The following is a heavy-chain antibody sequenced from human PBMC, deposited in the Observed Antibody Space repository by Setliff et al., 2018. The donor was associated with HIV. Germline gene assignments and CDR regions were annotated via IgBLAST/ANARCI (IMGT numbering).Heavy chain of an antibody. CDR3: TREKFGSGSSVPEVRLFDP. D-gene: IGHD2-15*01. CDR1: YSSLTSNNFY. CDR2: IYYTGTT. Sequence: PSETLSLTCSVSYSSLTSNNFYWGWIRQPPGRGLEWIGNIYYTGTTYYNSSLKSRVRISVDRSKNQFSLRLRSVTAADTAVYFCTREKFGSGSSVPEVRLFDPWGQGTLVTVSS. V-gene: IGHV4-39*07. J-gene: IGHJ5*02.